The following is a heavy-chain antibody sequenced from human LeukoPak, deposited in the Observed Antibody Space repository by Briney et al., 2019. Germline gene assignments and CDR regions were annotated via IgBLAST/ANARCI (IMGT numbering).Heavy chain of an antibody. Sequence: GGSLRLSCAASGITFSSYGMSWVRQAPGKGLEWVSYISSKGTYINYADSVKGRFTISRDNAKSSVYLQMTSLRAEDTAVYYWKGACSGTNCIYYFMDVWGKGTTVTVSS. CDR2: ISSKGTYI. V-gene: IGHV3-21*06. CDR3: KGACSGTNCIYYFMDV. J-gene: IGHJ6*03. CDR1: GITFSSYG. D-gene: IGHD3-10*02.